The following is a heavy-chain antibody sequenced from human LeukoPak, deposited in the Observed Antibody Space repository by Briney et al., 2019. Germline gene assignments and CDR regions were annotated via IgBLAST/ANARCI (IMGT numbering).Heavy chain of an antibody. CDR3: AREGYCSGATCLYWYFDL. CDR2: IYYRGSA. J-gene: IGHJ2*01. D-gene: IGHD2-15*01. Sequence: ASETLSLTCAVSGYSISSGYYWGWIRQPPGKGLEWLASIYYRGSASYNPSLRGRGTISIDAYRNQFSLQLSSVTAEDTAVYYCAREGYCSGATCLYWYFDLWGRGTLVTVSS. V-gene: IGHV4-61*01. CDR1: GYSISSGYY.